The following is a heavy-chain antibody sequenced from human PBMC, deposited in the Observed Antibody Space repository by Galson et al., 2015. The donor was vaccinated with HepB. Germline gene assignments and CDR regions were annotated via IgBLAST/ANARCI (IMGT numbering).Heavy chain of an antibody. CDR2: TYYRSKWYN. Sequence: CAISGDSVSRNSASWNWIRQSPSRGLEWLGRTYYRSKWYNDYAVSVKSRISINRDTSKDQFSLQLNSVTPEDTAVYYCARAYCGVDCSYFDYWGRGTLVTVSP. V-gene: IGHV6-1*01. D-gene: IGHD2-21*01. CDR3: ARAYCGVDCSYFDY. J-gene: IGHJ4*02. CDR1: GDSVSRNSAS.